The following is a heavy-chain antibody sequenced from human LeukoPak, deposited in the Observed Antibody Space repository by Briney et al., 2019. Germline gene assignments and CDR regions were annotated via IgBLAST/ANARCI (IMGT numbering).Heavy chain of an antibody. CDR3: AHRLDYDFWSGYPLWDY. Sequence: ESGPTLLQPTPTLTLTFTFSGFSLSTSGVGVGWIRQPPGKALEWLALIYWNDDKRYSPSLKSRLTITKDTSKNQVVLTMTNMDPVDTATYYCAHRLDYDFWSGYPLWDYWGQGTLVTVSS. V-gene: IGHV2-5*01. CDR1: GFSLSTSGVG. D-gene: IGHD3-3*01. J-gene: IGHJ4*02. CDR2: IYWNDDK.